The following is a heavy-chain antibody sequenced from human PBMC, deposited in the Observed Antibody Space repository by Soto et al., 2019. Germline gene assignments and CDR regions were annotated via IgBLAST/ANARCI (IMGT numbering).Heavy chain of an antibody. V-gene: IGHV3-15*01. CDR2: IKSKTDGGTT. D-gene: IGHD3-22*01. CDR3: KTDWTMLVYYYYGLDV. CDR1: GFTFSNAW. Sequence: GGSLRLSCAASGFTFSNAWMSWVRQAPGKGLEWVGRIKSKTDGGTTDYAAPVKGRFTISRDDSKNTLYLQMNSLKTEDTAVYYCKTDWTMLVYYYYGLDVWGQGTTVTVSS. J-gene: IGHJ6*02.